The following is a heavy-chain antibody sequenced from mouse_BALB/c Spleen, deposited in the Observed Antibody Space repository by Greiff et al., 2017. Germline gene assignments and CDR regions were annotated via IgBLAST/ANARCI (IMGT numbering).Heavy chain of an antibody. CDR3: AKNRYDGGYFDV. J-gene: IGHJ1*01. CDR2: INPYNDGT. D-gene: IGHD2-14*01. Sequence: EVQLQQSGPELVKPGASVKMSCKASGYTFTSYVMHWVKQKPGQGLEWIGYINPYNDGTKYNEKFKGKATLTSDKSSSTAYMELSSLTSEDSAVYYCAKNRYDGGYFDVWGAGTTVTVSS. CDR1: GYTFTSYV. V-gene: IGHV1-14*01.